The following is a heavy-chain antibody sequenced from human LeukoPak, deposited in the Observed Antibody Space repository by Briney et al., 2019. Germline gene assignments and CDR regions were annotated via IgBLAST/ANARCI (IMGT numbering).Heavy chain of an antibody. V-gene: IGHV3-21*01. CDR1: GFIFSSYW. J-gene: IGHJ5*02. CDR3: ARGADGVSSNSRGWFDP. D-gene: IGHD2-15*01. Sequence: PGGSLRLSCAASGFIFSSYWMSWVRQAPGKGLEWVSSISTSSSYIYYADSVKGRFTISRDNARNSLYLQMNTLRAEDTAVYSCARGADGVSSNSRGWFDPWGQGTLVTVSS. CDR2: ISTSSSYI.